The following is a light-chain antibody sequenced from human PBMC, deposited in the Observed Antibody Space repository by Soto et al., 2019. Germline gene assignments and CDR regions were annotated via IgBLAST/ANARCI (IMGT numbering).Light chain of an antibody. CDR3: MQQKQFPFT. CDR1: QSLLHSDGKTY. CDR2: KVS. Sequence: DIVLTQTPLSSPVTLGQPASISGRSSQSLLHSDGKTYLSWVQQRPGQPPRLXIYKVSNRFSGVPDRFTGSGAGTDCTRKISRVAAEDVGTDYCMQQKQFPFTFGGGTKVDIK. V-gene: IGKV2-24*01. J-gene: IGKJ4*01.